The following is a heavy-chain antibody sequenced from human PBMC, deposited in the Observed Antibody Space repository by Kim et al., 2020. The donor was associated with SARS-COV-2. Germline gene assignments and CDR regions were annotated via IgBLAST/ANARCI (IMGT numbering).Heavy chain of an antibody. CDR3: AKDLAVLLWFGELSKGAFDI. Sequence: RFTISRDKSKNTLYLKMNSLRAEDTAVYYCAKDLAVLLWFGELSKGAFDIWGQGTMVTVSS. J-gene: IGHJ3*02. V-gene: IGHV3-23*01. D-gene: IGHD3-10*01.